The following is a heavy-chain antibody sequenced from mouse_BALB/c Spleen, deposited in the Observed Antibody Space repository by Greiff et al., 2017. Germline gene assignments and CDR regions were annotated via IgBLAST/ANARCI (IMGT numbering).Heavy chain of an antibody. D-gene: IGHD2-14*01. CDR2: ISNGGGST. Sequence: EVHLVESGGGLVQPGGSLKLSCAASGFTFSSYTMSWVRQTPEKRLEWVAYISNGGGSTYYPDTVKGRFTISRDNAKNTLYLQMSSLKSEDTAMYYCARHRDYRYGYFDYWGQGTTLTVSS. J-gene: IGHJ2*01. CDR1: GFTFSSYT. CDR3: ARHRDYRYGYFDY. V-gene: IGHV5-12-2*01.